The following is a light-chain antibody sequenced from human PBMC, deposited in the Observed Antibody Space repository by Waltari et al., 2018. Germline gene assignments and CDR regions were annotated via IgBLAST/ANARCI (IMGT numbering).Light chain of an antibody. J-gene: IGKJ4*01. Sequence: DIQMTQSPSSLSTSVGDRVTITCRAMQSISNYLNWYQQKPGKAPKLMIYAASSLQSGVPSRFSGSGSGTDFTLTISSLQPEDFATYYCQQSYNTPLTFGGGTKVEIK. CDR2: AAS. CDR1: QSISNY. V-gene: IGKV1-39*01. CDR3: QQSYNTPLT.